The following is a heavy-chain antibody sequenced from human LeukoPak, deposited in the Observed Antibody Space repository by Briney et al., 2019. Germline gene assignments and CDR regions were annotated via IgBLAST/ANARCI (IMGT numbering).Heavy chain of an antibody. CDR2: VYYTGST. CDR1: GGSPSIYF. D-gene: IGHD6-25*01. J-gene: IGHJ6*02. Sequence: PSETLSLTCAVSGGSPSIYFRSWIRQPPGKGLESIGYVYYTGSTNYSLSLKTRVAISIYTAETQFSLRLTSVTAADTAIYYCARHLFESPATYAPHYGMDVWGQGTMVTVSS. CDR3: ARHLFESPATYAPHYGMDV. V-gene: IGHV4-59*08.